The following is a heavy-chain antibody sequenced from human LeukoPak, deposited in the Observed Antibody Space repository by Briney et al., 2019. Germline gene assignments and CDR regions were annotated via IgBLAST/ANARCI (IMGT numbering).Heavy chain of an antibody. CDR1: GASIDSYY. Sequence: SETLSLTCTISGASIDSYYWSWIRQPAGKGLEWIGRIYSTGTTYYKPSLKSRVTMSVDTSHNQFFLKLNSVTAADTAVYYCAREARSGYEGFWSDPWGQGTVVTVSS. D-gene: IGHD5-12*01. J-gene: IGHJ5*02. CDR3: AREARSGYEGFWSDP. V-gene: IGHV4-4*07. CDR2: IYSTGTT.